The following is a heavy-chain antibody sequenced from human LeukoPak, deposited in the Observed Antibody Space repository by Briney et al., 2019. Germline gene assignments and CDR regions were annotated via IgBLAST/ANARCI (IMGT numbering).Heavy chain of an antibody. CDR2: IWYDGSNK. Sequence: GRSLRLSCAASGFTFSSYGMHWVRQAPGKGLEWVAVIWYDGSNKYYADSVKGRFTISRDNSKNTLYLQMNSLRAEDTAVYYCARVTPEYVTIFGVVIKRDYYYMDVWGKGTTVTVSS. CDR3: ARVTPEYVTIFGVVIKRDYYYMDV. J-gene: IGHJ6*03. V-gene: IGHV3-33*01. D-gene: IGHD3-3*01. CDR1: GFTFSSYG.